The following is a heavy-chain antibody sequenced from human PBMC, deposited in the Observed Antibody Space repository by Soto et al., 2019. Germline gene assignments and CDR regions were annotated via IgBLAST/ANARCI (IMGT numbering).Heavy chain of an antibody. J-gene: IGHJ6*02. CDR3: AREGVGVHYYYYGMDV. Sequence: SETLSLTCAVYGGSFSGYYWSWIRQPPGKGLEWIGEINHSGSTNYNPSLKSRVTISVDASKNQFSLKLSSVTAADTAVYYCAREGVGVHYYYYGMDVWGQGTTVTVSS. V-gene: IGHV4-34*01. CDR1: GGSFSGYY. D-gene: IGHD1-26*01. CDR2: INHSGST.